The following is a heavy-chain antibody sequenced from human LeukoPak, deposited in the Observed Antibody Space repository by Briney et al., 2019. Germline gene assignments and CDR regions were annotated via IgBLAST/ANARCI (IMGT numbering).Heavy chain of an antibody. CDR2: IKQNGSDK. D-gene: IGHD1-26*01. CDR1: GSTFSSYW. CDR3: AREKWELQGFDY. V-gene: IGHV3-7*01. Sequence: GGSLRLSCAASGSTFSSYWMSWVRQAPGKGLEWVANIKQNGSDKYYVDSVKGRFTISRDNAKNPLYLQMNSLRAEDTAVYYCAREKWELQGFDYWGQGTLVTVSS. J-gene: IGHJ4*02.